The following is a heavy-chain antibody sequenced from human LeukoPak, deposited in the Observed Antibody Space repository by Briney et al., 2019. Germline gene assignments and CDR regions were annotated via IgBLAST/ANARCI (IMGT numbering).Heavy chain of an antibody. V-gene: IGHV1-8*03. CDR3: ARGPPAAQYFQH. Sequence: ASVKVSCKASGYTFTTYDINWVRQTTGQGLEWMGWINPNSGNTGYAQKFQGRVTITRNTSICTVYMELSSLTSEDTALYYCARGPPAAQYFQHWGQGTLVTVSS. J-gene: IGHJ1*01. CDR2: INPNSGNT. D-gene: IGHD2-2*01. CDR1: GYTFTTYD.